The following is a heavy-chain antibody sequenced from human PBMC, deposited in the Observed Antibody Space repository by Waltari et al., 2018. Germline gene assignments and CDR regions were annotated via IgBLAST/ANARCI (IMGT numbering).Heavy chain of an antibody. D-gene: IGHD6-13*01. CDR2: IYYSGST. CDR1: GGSISSYY. CDR3: ARVHRTWYDFDY. V-gene: IGHV4-59*01. J-gene: IGHJ4*02. Sequence: QVQLQESGPGLVKPSETLSLTCTVSGGSISSYYWSWIRQPPGKALEWIGYIYYSGSTNFNPSLRIRISISVDTSKDQFSLKRSSVTAADTAVYYCARVHRTWYDFDYWGQGTLVTVSS.